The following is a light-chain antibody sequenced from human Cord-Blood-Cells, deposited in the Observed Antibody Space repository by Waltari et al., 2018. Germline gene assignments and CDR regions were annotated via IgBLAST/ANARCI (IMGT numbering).Light chain of an antibody. CDR1: QDISNY. V-gene: IGKV1-33*01. Sequence: DIQMTQSPSSLSAYVGDRVTITCQASQDISNYLNWYQQKPGKAPKLLIYDASNLETGVPSRFSGSGSGTDFTFTISSLQPEDIATYYCQQYDNLRVFTFGPGTKVDIK. CDR3: QQYDNLRVFT. CDR2: DAS. J-gene: IGKJ3*01.